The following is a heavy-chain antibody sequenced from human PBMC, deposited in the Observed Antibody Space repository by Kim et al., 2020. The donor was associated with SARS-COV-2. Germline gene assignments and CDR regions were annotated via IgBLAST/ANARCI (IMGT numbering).Heavy chain of an antibody. CDR2: IYYSGST. V-gene: IGHV4-59*13. CDR3: ARERLYCSSTSCYYYGMDV. J-gene: IGHJ6*02. CDR1: GGSISSYY. Sequence: SETLSLTCTVSGGSISSYYWSWIRQPPGKGLEWIGYIYYSGSTNYNPSLKSRVTISVDTSKNQFSLKLSSVTAADTAVYYCARERLYCSSTSCYYYGMDVWGQGTTVTVSS. D-gene: IGHD2-2*01.